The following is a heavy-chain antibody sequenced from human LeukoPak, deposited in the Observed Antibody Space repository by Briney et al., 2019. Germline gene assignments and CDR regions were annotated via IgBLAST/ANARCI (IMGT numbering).Heavy chain of an antibody. J-gene: IGHJ4*02. V-gene: IGHV4-34*01. CDR2: INDSGST. CDR3: ARGLYYYDSSPDY. D-gene: IGHD3-22*01. CDR1: GGSFSGYY. Sequence: PSETLSLTCGVYGGSFSGYYWSWIRQPPGKGLEWIGEINDSGSTNYNPSLKSRATISADTSKNQFSLKLSSVTAADTAVYYCARGLYYYDSSPDYWGQGTLVTVSS.